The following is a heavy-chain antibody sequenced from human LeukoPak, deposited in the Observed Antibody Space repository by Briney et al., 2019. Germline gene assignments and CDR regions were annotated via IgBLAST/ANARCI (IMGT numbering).Heavy chain of an antibody. CDR2: INPNSGGT. V-gene: IGHV1-2*02. CDR1: GYTFTNYA. Sequence: ASVKVSCKASGYTFTNYAVNWVRQAPGQGLEWMGWINPNSGGTNYAQKFQGRVTMTRDTSISTAYMELSRLRSDDTAVYYCARLRWELADAFDIWGQGTMVTVSS. J-gene: IGHJ3*02. D-gene: IGHD1-26*01. CDR3: ARLRWELADAFDI.